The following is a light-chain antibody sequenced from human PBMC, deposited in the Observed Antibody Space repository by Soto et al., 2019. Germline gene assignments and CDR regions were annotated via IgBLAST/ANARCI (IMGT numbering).Light chain of an antibody. CDR2: GAS. J-gene: IGKJ2*02. CDR1: QSISNS. CDR3: QQYNNWPPWT. V-gene: IGKV3-15*01. Sequence: EIVMTQSPASLSVSPGETATLSCRASQSISNSLAWYQQKPGQAPSLLIYGASTRATGIPARFSGSGSATEFTLTISSLQAEDSALYYCQQYNNWPPWTFGQGTKLAIK.